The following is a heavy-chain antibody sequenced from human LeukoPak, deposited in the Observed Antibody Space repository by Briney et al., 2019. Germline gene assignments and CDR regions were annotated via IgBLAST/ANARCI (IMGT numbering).Heavy chain of an antibody. Sequence: NPGGSLRLSCAASGFTFTTYTMNWVRQPPGKGLEWISYIRTSGGVVSYTDSVKGRFTISRDNAKNSLYLQMNSLRAEDTAVYYCARAGRSGYYSIFSHYYYYGMDVWGQGTTVTVSS. J-gene: IGHJ6*02. CDR1: GFTFTTYT. D-gene: IGHD3-3*01. CDR2: IRTSGGVV. CDR3: ARAGRSGYYSIFSHYYYYGMDV. V-gene: IGHV3-11*01.